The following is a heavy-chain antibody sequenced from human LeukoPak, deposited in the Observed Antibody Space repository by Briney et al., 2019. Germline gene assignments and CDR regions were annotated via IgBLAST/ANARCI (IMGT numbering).Heavy chain of an antibody. D-gene: IGHD2-8*01. CDR2: ITDSGGST. CDR3: ARAGDCTNGICYTADFDY. V-gene: IGHV3-23*01. CDR1: GFTFSTYA. Sequence: PGGSLRLSCIASGFTFSTYAMSWVRQAPGEGLEWVSAITDSGGSTYYADSVKGRFTISRDNSKNTLYLQMNSLRAEDTAVYYCARAGDCTNGICYTADFDYWGQEPWSPSPQ. J-gene: IGHJ4*01.